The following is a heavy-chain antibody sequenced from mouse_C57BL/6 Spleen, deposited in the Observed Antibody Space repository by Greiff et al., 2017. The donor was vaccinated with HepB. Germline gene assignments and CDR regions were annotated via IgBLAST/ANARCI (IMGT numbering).Heavy chain of an antibody. J-gene: IGHJ4*01. CDR2: IHPNSGST. CDR1: GYTFTSYW. D-gene: IGHD1-1*01. Sequence: QVQLQQPGAELVKPGASVKLSCKASGYTFTSYWMHWVKQRPGQGLEWIGMIHPNSGSTNYNEKFKSKATLTVDKSSSTAYMQLSSLTSEDSAVYYCANHGSREFPAMDYWGQGTSVTVSS. CDR3: ANHGSREFPAMDY. V-gene: IGHV1-64*01.